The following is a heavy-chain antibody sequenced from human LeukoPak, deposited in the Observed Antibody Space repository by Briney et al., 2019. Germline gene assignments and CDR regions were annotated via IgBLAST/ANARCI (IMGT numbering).Heavy chain of an antibody. D-gene: IGHD6-13*01. V-gene: IGHV3-33*08. Sequence: GGSLRLSRAASGFTFSSYAMHWVRQAPGKGLEWVAVIWYDGSNKYYADSVKGRFTISRDNSKNTLYLQMNSLRAEDTAVYYCARGSSSWYGSGGLDPWGQGTLVTVSS. J-gene: IGHJ5*02. CDR2: IWYDGSNK. CDR1: GFTFSSYA. CDR3: ARGSSSWYGSGGLDP.